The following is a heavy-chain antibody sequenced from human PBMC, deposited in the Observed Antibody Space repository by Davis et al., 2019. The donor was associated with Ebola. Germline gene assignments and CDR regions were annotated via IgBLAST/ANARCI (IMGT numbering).Heavy chain of an antibody. V-gene: IGHV4-34*01. D-gene: IGHD5-18*01. J-gene: IGHJ4*02. CDR3: ARGGRGYSYGYLGY. CDR2: IYHSGST. CDR1: GGSFSGYY. Sequence: SETLSLTCAVYGGSFSGYYWSWIRQPPGKGLEWIGYIYHSGSTYYNPSLKSRVTISVDRSKNQLSLKLTSVTAADTALYYCARGGRGYSYGYLGYWGQGTLVTVSS.